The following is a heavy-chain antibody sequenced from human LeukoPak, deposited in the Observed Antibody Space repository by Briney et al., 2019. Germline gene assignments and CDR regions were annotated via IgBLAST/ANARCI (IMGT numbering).Heavy chain of an antibody. CDR3: ARDFGMLRGY. J-gene: IGHJ4*02. D-gene: IGHD2-8*01. CDR2: MNPISGNT. Sequence: ASVKVSCKASGYTFTSYDINWVRQATGQGLEWMGWMNPISGNTGHAQKFQGRVTMTRDTSTSTAYMELSSLRSEDTAVYYCARDFGMLRGYWGQGTLVTVSS. CDR1: GYTFTSYD. V-gene: IGHV1-8*01.